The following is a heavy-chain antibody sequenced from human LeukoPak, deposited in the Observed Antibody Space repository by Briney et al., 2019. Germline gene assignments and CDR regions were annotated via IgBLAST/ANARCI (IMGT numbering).Heavy chain of an antibody. V-gene: IGHV3-48*03. CDR3: ARYTAMAFDY. CDR1: GFTFSSYE. Sequence: GGSLRLSCAASGFTFSSYEMNWVRQAPGKGLEWVSYISSSGSTIYYADSVKGRFTISRGNAKNSLYLQMNSLRAEDTAVYYCARYTAMAFDYWGQGTLVTVSS. D-gene: IGHD5-18*01. J-gene: IGHJ4*02. CDR2: ISSSGSTI.